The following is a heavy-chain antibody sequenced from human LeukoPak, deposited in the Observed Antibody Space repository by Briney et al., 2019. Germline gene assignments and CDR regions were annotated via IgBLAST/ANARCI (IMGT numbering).Heavy chain of an antibody. CDR3: ARMSLRGGRFDY. J-gene: IGHJ4*02. CDR2: IYHSGST. CDR1: GGSISSGGYY. V-gene: IGHV4-30-2*05. Sequence: SETLSLTCTVSGGSISSGGYYWSWIRQPPGKGLEWIGYIYHSGSTYYNPSLKSRVIISVDTSKNQFSLILSSVTAADTAVYYCARMSLRGGRFDYWGQGTLVTVSS. D-gene: IGHD3-16*01.